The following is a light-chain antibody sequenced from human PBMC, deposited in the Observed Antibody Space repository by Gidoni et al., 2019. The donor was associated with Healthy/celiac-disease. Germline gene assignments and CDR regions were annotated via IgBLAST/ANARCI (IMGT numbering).Light chain of an antibody. V-gene: IGLV3-19*01. CDR1: SLRSYY. J-gene: IGLJ2*01. CDR3: NSRDSSGNPL. CDR2: GKN. Sequence: SSELTQAPAVSVALGQTVRITCQGDSLRSYYASWYQQKPGQAPVLVIYGKNNRPSGISDRFSGSSSGNTASLTITGAQAEDEADYYCNSRDSSGNPLFGGGTKLTVL.